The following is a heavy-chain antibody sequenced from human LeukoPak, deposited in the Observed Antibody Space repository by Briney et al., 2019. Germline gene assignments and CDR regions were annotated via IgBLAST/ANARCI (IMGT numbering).Heavy chain of an antibody. CDR3: ARSYYDSSGGYYFDY. Sequence: GSLRLSCAASGLTFSSYSMNWVRQAPGKGLEWVSSISSSSSYIYYADSVKGRFTISRDNAKNSLYLQMNSLRAEDTAVYYCARSYYDSSGGYYFDYWGQGTLVTVSS. V-gene: IGHV3-21*01. CDR2: ISSSSSYI. D-gene: IGHD3-22*01. CDR1: GLTFSSYS. J-gene: IGHJ4*02.